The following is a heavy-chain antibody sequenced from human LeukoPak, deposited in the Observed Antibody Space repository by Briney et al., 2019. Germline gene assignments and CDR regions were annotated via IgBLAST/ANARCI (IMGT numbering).Heavy chain of an antibody. D-gene: IGHD6-6*01. CDR1: GFTFSSYA. CDR3: AKAKEYSSSSGYFDY. V-gene: IGHV3-23*01. J-gene: IGHJ4*02. Sequence: GGSLRLSCAASGFTFSSYAMSWVRQAPGKGLEWVSAISGSGGSTYYADSVKGRFTISRDNSKNTLYLQMNSLRAEDTAVYYCAKAKEYSSSSGYFDYWGQGTLVIVSS. CDR2: ISGSGGST.